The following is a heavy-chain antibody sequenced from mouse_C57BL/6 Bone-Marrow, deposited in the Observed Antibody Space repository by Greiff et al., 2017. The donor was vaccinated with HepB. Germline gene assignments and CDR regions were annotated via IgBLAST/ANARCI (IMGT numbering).Heavy chain of an antibody. CDR1: GYTFTSYW. J-gene: IGHJ1*03. D-gene: IGHD1-1*01. Sequence: QVQLQQSGAELVKPGASVKLSCKASGYTFTSYWMHWVKQRPGQGLEWIGMIHPNSGSTNYNEKFKSKATLTVDKSSSTAYMQLSSLTSEDSAVYYCARMGLITTVVATEYFDVWGTGTTVTVSS. CDR3: ARMGLITTVVATEYFDV. V-gene: IGHV1-64*01. CDR2: IHPNSGST.